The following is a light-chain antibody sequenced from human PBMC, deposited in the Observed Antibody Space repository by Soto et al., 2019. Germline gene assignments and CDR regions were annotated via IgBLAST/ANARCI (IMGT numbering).Light chain of an antibody. CDR1: QSVSSN. Sequence: EIVMTQSPATLSVSPGERATLSCRASQSVSSNLAWYQQKPGQAPRLLIYGASTRATGIPARFSGSGSGTEFTLTISSLQSEDFAVYYCQQYNNCPPVTFGQGTKV. CDR3: QQYNNCPPVT. J-gene: IGKJ1*01. V-gene: IGKV3-15*01. CDR2: GAS.